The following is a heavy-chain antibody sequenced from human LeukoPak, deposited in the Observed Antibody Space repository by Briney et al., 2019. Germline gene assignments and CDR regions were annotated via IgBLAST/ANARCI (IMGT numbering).Heavy chain of an antibody. D-gene: IGHD6-6*01. CDR3: ARGGAARPDF. V-gene: IGHV3-7*01. CDR2: IKADGGEK. J-gene: IGHJ4*02. CDR1: GFTFSTYW. Sequence: QAGGSLRPSCAASGFTFSTYWMNWFRQTPGKGLEWVAKIKADGGEKDHVASVKGRFTISRDNAKNSLYLQMNSLRVEDTAVYYCARGGAARPDFWGQGTLVTVSS.